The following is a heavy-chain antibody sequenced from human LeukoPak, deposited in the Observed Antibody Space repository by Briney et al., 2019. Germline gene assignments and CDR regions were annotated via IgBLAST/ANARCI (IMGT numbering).Heavy chain of an antibody. V-gene: IGHV1-2*02. CDR2: INPNSGGT. CDR3: ARDRIGSWGGY. D-gene: IGHD6-13*01. J-gene: IGHJ4*02. Sequence: EASVKVSCKASGYTFTSYDVNWVRQAPGQGLEWMGWINPNSGGTNYAQKFQGRVTMTRDTSISTAYMELSRLRSDDTAVYYCARDRIGSWGGYWGQGTLVTVSS. CDR1: GYTFTSYD.